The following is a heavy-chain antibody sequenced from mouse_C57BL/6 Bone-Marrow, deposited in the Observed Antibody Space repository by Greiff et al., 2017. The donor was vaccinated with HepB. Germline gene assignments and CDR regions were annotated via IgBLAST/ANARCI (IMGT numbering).Heavy chain of an antibody. J-gene: IGHJ2*01. CDR2: IWWDDDK. CDR1: GFSLSTFGMG. V-gene: IGHV8-8*01. D-gene: IGHD2-3*01. CDR3: ARWLLRRYYFDY. Sequence: ESGPGILQPSQTLSLTCSFSGFSLSTFGMGVGWIRQPSGKGLEWLAHIWWDDDKYYNPALKSRLTISKDTSKNQLFLKIANVDTADTATYYCARWLLRRYYFDYWGQGTTLTVSS.